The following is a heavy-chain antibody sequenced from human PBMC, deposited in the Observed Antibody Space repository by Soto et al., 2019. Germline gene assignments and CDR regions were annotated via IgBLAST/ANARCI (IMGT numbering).Heavy chain of an antibody. D-gene: IGHD6-6*01. Sequence: EVQLVESGGGLVKPGGSLRLSCAASGFTFSSYSMNWVRQAPGKGLEWVSSISSRSSYIYYADSVKRRFTISRYHAKNLLYLPTNSLRAEDTTVYFCARAGGQLVPGFDYWGQGTLVTVSS. CDR2: ISSRSSYI. V-gene: IGHV3-21*01. CDR3: ARAGGQLVPGFDY. CDR1: GFTFSSYS. J-gene: IGHJ4*02.